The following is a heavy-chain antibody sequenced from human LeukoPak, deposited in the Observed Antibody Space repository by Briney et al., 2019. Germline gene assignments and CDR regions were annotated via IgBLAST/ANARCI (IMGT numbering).Heavy chain of an antibody. CDR3: ARHAADSSGYYSFI. CDR2: IYFTGDT. V-gene: IGHV4-39*01. J-gene: IGHJ3*02. Sequence: SETLSLTCTVSGGSIGRSPYYWGWIRQPPGKALEWIGSIYFTGDTYYNPSLKSRVTVSIDTSKNQFSLKLTSMTAADTAFYYCARHAADSSGYYSFIWGQGTMVTVS. D-gene: IGHD3-22*01. CDR1: GGSIGRSPYY.